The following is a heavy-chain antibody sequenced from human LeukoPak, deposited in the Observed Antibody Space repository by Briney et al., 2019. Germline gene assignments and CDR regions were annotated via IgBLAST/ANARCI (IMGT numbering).Heavy chain of an antibody. CDR2: NYHSGST. CDR3: ARHDCGGSCYFAFDI. V-gene: IGHV4-38-2*01. CDR1: GYSISSGYY. J-gene: IGHJ3*02. D-gene: IGHD2-15*01. Sequence: PSETLSLTCAVSGYSISSGYYWGWIRQPPGKGLKWIGSNYHSGSTYYNPSLKSRVTISVDTSKNQFSLKLSSVTAADTAVYYCARHDCGGSCYFAFDIWGQGTMVTVSS.